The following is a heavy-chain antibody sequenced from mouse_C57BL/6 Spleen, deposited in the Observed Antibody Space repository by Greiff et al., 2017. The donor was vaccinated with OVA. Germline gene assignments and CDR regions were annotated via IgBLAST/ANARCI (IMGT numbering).Heavy chain of an antibody. CDR2: IDPETGGT. Sequence: VQLQQSGAELVRPGASVTLSCKASGYTFTDYEMHWVKQTPVHGLEWIGAIDPETGGTAYNPKFKGKAILTADKSSSTAYMELRSLTSEDSAVYYCTSSYDFWFAYWGQGTLVTVSA. CDR3: TSSYDFWFAY. V-gene: IGHV1-15*01. D-gene: IGHD1-2*01. J-gene: IGHJ3*01. CDR1: GYTFTDYE.